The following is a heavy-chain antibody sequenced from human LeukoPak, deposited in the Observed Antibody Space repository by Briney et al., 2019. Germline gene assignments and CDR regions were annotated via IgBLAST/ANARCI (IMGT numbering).Heavy chain of an antibody. Sequence: SETLSLTCTVSGYSISSGYNWGWIRQPPGKGLEWIGSIYHSGSTYYNPSLKSRVTISVDTSKNQFSLKLSSVTAADTAVYYCARDRGYDILTGYFPRRYFDYWGQGTLVTVSS. CDR2: IYHSGST. J-gene: IGHJ4*02. CDR3: ARDRGYDILTGYFPRRYFDY. CDR1: GYSISSGYN. V-gene: IGHV4-38-2*02. D-gene: IGHD3-9*01.